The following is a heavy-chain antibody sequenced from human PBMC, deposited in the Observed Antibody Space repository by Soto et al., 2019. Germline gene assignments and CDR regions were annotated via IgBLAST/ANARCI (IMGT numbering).Heavy chain of an antibody. CDR1: GFTLSKAW. CDR3: TTDALRFLEWFSY. D-gene: IGHD3-3*01. J-gene: IGHJ4*02. CDR2: IKSDSDGGTT. V-gene: IGHV3-15*01. Sequence: EVQLVESGGGLVKPGGSRRLSCVTSGFTLSKAWMSWVRQAPGKGLEWVGRIKSDSDGGTTDYAAPVKGRFTISRDDSKNTVYLQMNSLKTEDTAVYYCTTDALRFLEWFSYWGLGTLVTVSS.